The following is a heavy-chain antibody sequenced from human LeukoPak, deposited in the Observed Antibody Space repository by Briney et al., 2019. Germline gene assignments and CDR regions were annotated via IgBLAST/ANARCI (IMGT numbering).Heavy chain of an antibody. Sequence: GGSLRLSCAAPGFTFSSYAMHWVRQAPGKGLEYVSAISSNGGSTYYANSVKGRFTISRVNSKNTLYLQMGSLRAEDMAVYYCARDRHTAMVHAVYYYYGMDVWGQGTTVTVSS. D-gene: IGHD5-18*01. J-gene: IGHJ6*02. V-gene: IGHV3-64*01. CDR3: ARDRHTAMVHAVYYYYGMDV. CDR2: ISSNGGST. CDR1: GFTFSSYA.